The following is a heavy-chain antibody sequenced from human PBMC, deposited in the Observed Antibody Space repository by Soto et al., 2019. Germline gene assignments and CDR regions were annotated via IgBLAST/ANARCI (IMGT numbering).Heavy chain of an antibody. J-gene: IGHJ2*01. V-gene: IGHV4-34*01. CDR3: AKGSRGQAGLWRNHRYFDL. CDR1: GGSFSGYY. D-gene: IGHD3-16*01. Sequence: QVQLQQWGAGLLKPSETLSLTCAVYGGSFSGYYWSWIRQPPGKGREWIGEINHSGSTNYNPSLKSRFTISVDTSKDQFSLKLSSVTAADTAVYYCAKGSRGQAGLWRNHRYFDLWGRGTLVTVSS. CDR2: INHSGST.